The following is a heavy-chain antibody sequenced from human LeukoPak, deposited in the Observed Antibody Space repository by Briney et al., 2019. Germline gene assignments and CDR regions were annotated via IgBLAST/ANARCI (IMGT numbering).Heavy chain of an antibody. CDR2: IVVGSGNT. V-gene: IGHV1-58*02. CDR1: GFTFSSST. Sequence: SVKVSCNASGFTFSSSTMQWVRQARGQRLEWIGWIVVGSGNTNYAQKFQERVTISRDMSTSTAYMELSSLTSEDTAVFYCAADGPADLFDGSEDPPRDAFEIWGQGTMVTVSS. J-gene: IGHJ3*02. D-gene: IGHD3-22*01. CDR3: AADGPADLFDGSEDPPRDAFEI.